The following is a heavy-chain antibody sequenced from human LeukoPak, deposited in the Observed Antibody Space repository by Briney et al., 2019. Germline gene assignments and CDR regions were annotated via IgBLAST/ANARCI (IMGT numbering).Heavy chain of an antibody. V-gene: IGHV3-48*03. D-gene: IGHD3-10*01. Sequence: PGGSLRLSCAASGFTFSSYEMNWVRQAPGKGLEWVSYISSSGSTIFYADSVKGRFTISRDNAKNSLYLQMNSLRAEDTAVYYCASSRVHGFLDYWGQGSLVTVSS. CDR3: ASSRVHGFLDY. CDR2: ISSSGSTI. J-gene: IGHJ4*02. CDR1: GFTFSSYE.